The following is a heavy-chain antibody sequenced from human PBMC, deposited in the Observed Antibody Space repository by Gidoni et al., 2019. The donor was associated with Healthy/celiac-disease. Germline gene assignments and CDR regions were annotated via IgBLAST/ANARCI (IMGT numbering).Heavy chain of an antibody. Sequence: EVQLLESGGGVVQPGGSLRLSCAASGFTFSSYAMSWVRQAPGKGLEWVSAISGSGGSTYYADSVKGRFTISRDNSKNTLYLQMNSLRAEDTAVYYCAAEKGRTGAFDIWGQGTMVTVSS. CDR2: ISGSGGST. J-gene: IGHJ3*02. CDR1: GFTFSSYA. V-gene: IGHV3-23*01. CDR3: AAEKGRTGAFDI. D-gene: IGHD1-26*01.